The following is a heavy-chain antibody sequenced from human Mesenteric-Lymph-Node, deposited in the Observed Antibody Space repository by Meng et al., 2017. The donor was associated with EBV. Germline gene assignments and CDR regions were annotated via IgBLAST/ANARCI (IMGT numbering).Heavy chain of an antibody. CDR1: GDSVTSSNW. J-gene: IGHJ4*02. CDR3: ARILVGENSGYFLDY. CDR2: MSHSGSS. D-gene: IGHD3-22*01. Sequence: QVQLQESGPGLVKPSGTLSLTFGVSGDSVTSSNWWSWVRQPPGKGLEWIGEMSHSGSSNYNPSLNNRVTMSVDKSKNRVFLQLSSVTAADTAMYYCARILVGENSGYFLDYWGQGILVTVSS. V-gene: IGHV4-4*02.